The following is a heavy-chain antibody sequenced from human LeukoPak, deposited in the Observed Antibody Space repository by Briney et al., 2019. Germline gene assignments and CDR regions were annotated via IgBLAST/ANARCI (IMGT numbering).Heavy chain of an antibody. Sequence: GGSLRLSCAASGFTFSNSWVHWVRQAPGKGLIWISLISSDGSTTIYADSVKGRFTISRDNAKNTLYLQMNSLRPEDTAVYYCARREGSSWYYFDYWGQGTLVTVSS. CDR2: ISSDGSTT. CDR1: GFTFSNSW. V-gene: IGHV3-74*01. CDR3: ARREGSSWYYFDY. D-gene: IGHD6-13*01. J-gene: IGHJ4*02.